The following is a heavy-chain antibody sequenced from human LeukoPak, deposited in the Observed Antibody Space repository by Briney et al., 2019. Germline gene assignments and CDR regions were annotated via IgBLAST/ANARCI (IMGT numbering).Heavy chain of an antibody. Sequence: PGGSQRLSCAASGFTFSSYSMNWVRQAPGKGLEWVSYISSSSSTIYYADSVKGRFTISRDNAKNSLYLQMNSLRAEDTAVYYCARDGSGSYGAFDYWGQGTLVTVSS. J-gene: IGHJ4*02. V-gene: IGHV3-48*01. CDR1: GFTFSSYS. D-gene: IGHD3-10*01. CDR2: ISSSSSTI. CDR3: ARDGSGSYGAFDY.